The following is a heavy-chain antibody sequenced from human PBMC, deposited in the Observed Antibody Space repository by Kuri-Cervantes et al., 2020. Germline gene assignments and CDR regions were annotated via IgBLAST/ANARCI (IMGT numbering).Heavy chain of an antibody. V-gene: IGHV4-34*01. CDR3: ARVYKASDYVDV. CDR1: GFTFSDYY. Sequence: GSLRLSCAASGFTFSDYYMSWIRQPPGKGLEWIGEINHSGSTNYNPSLKSRVTISVDTSKNQFSLKLSFLTAADTAVFYCARVYKASDYVDVWGQGTTVTVSS. CDR2: INHSGST. J-gene: IGHJ6*02. D-gene: IGHD3-16*01.